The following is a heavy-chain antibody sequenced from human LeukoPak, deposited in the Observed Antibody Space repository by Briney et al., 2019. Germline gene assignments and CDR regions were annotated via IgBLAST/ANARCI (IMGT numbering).Heavy chain of an antibody. J-gene: IGHJ6*02. CDR3: ARESKSGYYYYYYGMDV. V-gene: IGHV1-18*01. CDR2: ISAYNGST. D-gene: IGHD3-22*01. CDR1: GYTFTSYG. Sequence: ASVKVSCKASGYTFTSYGISWVRQAPGQGLEWMGWISAYNGSTNYAQKLQGRVTMTTDTSTSTAYMELRSLRSDDTAVYYCARESKSGYYYYYYGMDVWGQGTTVTVSS.